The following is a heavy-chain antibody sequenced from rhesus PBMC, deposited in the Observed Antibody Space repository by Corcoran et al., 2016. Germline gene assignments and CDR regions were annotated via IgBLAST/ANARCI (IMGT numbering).Heavy chain of an antibody. Sequence: EVQLVQSGAEVKRPGESLKISGKTSGYSFTSYWISWVRQMPGKGLEWMGAIAPSDSDTRYSPSFHGQVTISADKSISTTYLQWSSLKASDSATYYCAKRGSSGWSFDYWGQGVLVTVSS. CDR1: GYSFTSYW. D-gene: IGHD6S26*01. V-gene: IGHV5-2*01. CDR3: AKRGSSGWSFDY. J-gene: IGHJ4*01. CDR2: IAPSDSDT.